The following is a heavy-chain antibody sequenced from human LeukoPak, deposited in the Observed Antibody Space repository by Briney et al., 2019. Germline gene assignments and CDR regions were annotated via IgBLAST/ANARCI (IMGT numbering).Heavy chain of an antibody. CDR2: IHPRSGET. J-gene: IGHJ4*02. Sequence: ASVKVSCKTSGYSFTAFYIHWVRQAPGQGLEWMGWIHPRSGETNYAYKFKGRVTMTRDTSISTVYMDLGSLRSDDTAVYYCARGPATGDFDYWGQGTLVTVSS. CDR1: GYSFTAFY. V-gene: IGHV1-2*02. D-gene: IGHD7-27*01. CDR3: ARGPATGDFDY.